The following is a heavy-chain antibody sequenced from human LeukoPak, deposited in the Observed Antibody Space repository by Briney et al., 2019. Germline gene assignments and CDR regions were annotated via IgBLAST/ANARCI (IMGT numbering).Heavy chain of an antibody. CDR2: ISGSGGST. CDR1: EFTFSSYA. D-gene: IGHD2-15*01. V-gene: IGHV3-23*01. J-gene: IGHJ4*02. CDR3: AKGDAVVVVAASYFDY. Sequence: PGGSLRLSCAASEFTFSSYAMNWVRQAPGKGLEWVSTISGSGGSTYYADSVKGRFTISRDNSKNTLYLQMNSLRAEDTAVYYCAKGDAVVVVAASYFDYWGQGTLVTVSS.